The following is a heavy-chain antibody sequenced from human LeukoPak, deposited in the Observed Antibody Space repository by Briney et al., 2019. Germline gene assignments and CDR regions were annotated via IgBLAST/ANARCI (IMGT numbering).Heavy chain of an antibody. V-gene: IGHV1-18*01. CDR1: GYTLTSYG. J-gene: IGHJ6*02. D-gene: IGHD6-19*01. CDR2: ISAYNGNT. CDR3: ARSGSKRSGWYPTYYYYGMDV. Sequence: ASVKVSCKASGYTLTSYGISWVRQAPGQGLEWMGWISAYNGNTNYAKKLQGRVTMTTDTSTSTAYMELRSLRSDDTAVYYCARSGSKRSGWYPTYYYYGMDVWGQGTTVTVSS.